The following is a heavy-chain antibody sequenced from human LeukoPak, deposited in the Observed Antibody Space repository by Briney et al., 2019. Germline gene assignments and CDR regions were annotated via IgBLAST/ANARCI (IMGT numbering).Heavy chain of an antibody. J-gene: IGHJ5*02. CDR1: GGSISGYY. D-gene: IGHD6-6*01. V-gene: IGHV4-59*01. CDR3: ARVRGGSYNWFDP. CDR2: IYYSGST. Sequence: TSGTLSLTCTVSGGSISGYYWSWIRQPPGKGLEWIGYIYYSGSTNYNPSLKSRVTISVDTSKNQFSLKLSSVTAADTAVYYCARVRGGSYNWFDPWGQGTLVTVSS.